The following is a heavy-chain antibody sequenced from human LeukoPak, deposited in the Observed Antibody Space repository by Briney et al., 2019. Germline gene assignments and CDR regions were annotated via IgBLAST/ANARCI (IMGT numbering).Heavy chain of an antibody. Sequence: PGGSLRLSCAASGFTFSSYWMSWVRQAPGKGLEWVANIKQDGSEKYYVDSVKGRFTISRDNAKNSLYLQMNSLRAEDTAVYYCARDAYYYDSSGYYMGYYYGTDVWGQGTTVTVSS. CDR3: ARDAYYYDSSGYYMGYYYGTDV. V-gene: IGHV3-7*01. J-gene: IGHJ6*02. D-gene: IGHD3-22*01. CDR1: GFTFSSYW. CDR2: IKQDGSEK.